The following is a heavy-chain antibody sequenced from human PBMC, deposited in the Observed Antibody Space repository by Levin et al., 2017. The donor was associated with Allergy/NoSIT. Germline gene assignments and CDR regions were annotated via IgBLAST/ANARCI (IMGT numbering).Heavy chain of an antibody. CDR3: ARARNDFRDDGILDY. J-gene: IGHJ4*02. CDR2: IWYDGSNK. Sequence: GGSLRLSCAASGFIFSSYGMHWVRQAPGKGLEWVALIWYDGSNKYYGDSMKGRFTISRDNSKHTLYLQMNSLRAEDTAVYYWARARNDFRDDGILDYWGQGTLVTVS. CDR1: GFIFSSYG. D-gene: IGHD4-11*01. V-gene: IGHV3-33*01.